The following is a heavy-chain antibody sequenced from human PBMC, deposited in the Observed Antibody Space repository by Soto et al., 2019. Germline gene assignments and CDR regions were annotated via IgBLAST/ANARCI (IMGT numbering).Heavy chain of an antibody. CDR2: HYSGGST. CDR1: GFSVSSNY. J-gene: IGHJ5*02. CDR3: ARHRHPRGTVGATSPLDP. Sequence: PGGSLRLSCALSGFSVSSNYLSWVRQAPGKGLEWVSVHYSGGSTYYADSVQGRFTISRDKSNNTLYLQMRRVRAEDTAVYFCARHRHPRGTVGATSPLDPWGQGTRVTVSS. V-gene: IGHV3-53*01. D-gene: IGHD1-26*01.